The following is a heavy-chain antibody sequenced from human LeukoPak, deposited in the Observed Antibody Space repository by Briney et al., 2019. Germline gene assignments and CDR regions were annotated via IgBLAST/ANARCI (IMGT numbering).Heavy chain of an antibody. J-gene: IGHJ6*02. V-gene: IGHV1-18*01. Sequence: WSSVTVSCKASGYTFTSYGISWVRQAPGQGLEWMGWISAYNGNTNYAQKLQGRVTMTTDTSTSTAYMERRSLRSHDTAVYYCARDLRYFDWPPRFYYYYGMDVWGQGTTVTVSS. CDR2: ISAYNGNT. CDR1: GYTFTSYG. D-gene: IGHD3-9*01. CDR3: ARDLRYFDWPPRFYYYYGMDV.